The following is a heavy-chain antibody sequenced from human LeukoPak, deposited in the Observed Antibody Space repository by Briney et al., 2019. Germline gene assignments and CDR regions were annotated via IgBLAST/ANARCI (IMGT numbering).Heavy chain of an antibody. Sequence: SETLSPTCAVYGGSFSGYYWSWIRQPPGKGLEWIGEINHSGSTNYNPSPKSRVTISVDTSKNQFSLKLSSVTAADTAVYYCARGETNTYYYDSSGYRDAFDIWGQGTMVTVSS. CDR2: INHSGST. CDR3: ARGETNTYYYDSSGYRDAFDI. J-gene: IGHJ3*02. V-gene: IGHV4-34*01. D-gene: IGHD3-22*01. CDR1: GGSFSGYY.